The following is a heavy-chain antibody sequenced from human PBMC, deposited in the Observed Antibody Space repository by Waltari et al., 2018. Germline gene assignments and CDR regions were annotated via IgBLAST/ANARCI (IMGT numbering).Heavy chain of an antibody. CDR2: IRGSGGST. V-gene: IGHV3-23*01. CDR3: AKKIGGEAVPAIPFDC. Sequence: EVQLLESGGGLVQPGGSLRLSCAASGFTFSSYAMTWVRQAPGKGVEWFAWIRGSGGSTFYADSVKCRFTISRDNSKNILYLKMNSLRAEDTAVYYCAKKIGGEAVPAIPFDCWGQGTLVTVSS. CDR1: GFTFSSYA. D-gene: IGHD2-2*01. J-gene: IGHJ4*02.